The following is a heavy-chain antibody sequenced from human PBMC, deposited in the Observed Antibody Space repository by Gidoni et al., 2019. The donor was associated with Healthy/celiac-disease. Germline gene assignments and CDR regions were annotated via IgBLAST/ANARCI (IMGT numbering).Heavy chain of an antibody. CDR2: ILPICGTA. CDR3: ARAYCGGDCYLIDY. V-gene: IGHV1-69*01. D-gene: IGHD2-21*02. Sequence: QVQLVQSGAAVTKPGSSVKVSCKASGGTFSSYALSWVRQAPVQGLEWMGGILPICGTANYAQKFQGRVTITADESTSTAYMELSFLRSEDTAVYYCARAYCGGDCYLIDYWGQGTLVTVSS. J-gene: IGHJ4*02. CDR1: GGTFSSYA.